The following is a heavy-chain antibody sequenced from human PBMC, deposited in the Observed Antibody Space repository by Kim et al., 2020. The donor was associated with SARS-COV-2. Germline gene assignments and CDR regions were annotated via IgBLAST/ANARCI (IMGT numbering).Heavy chain of an antibody. CDR3: AREGHLERPLDP. CDR1: GYMFSVHY. Sequence: ASVKVSCKASGYMFSVHYIHWVRQAPGQGLEWMGRINPDMDGTNYAEKFQGRVFMSRDTATTTVYMELSSLRFDDTAVYYCAREGHLERPLDPWGQGTL. D-gene: IGHD3-3*01. V-gene: IGHV1-2*06. CDR2: INPDMDGT. J-gene: IGHJ5*02.